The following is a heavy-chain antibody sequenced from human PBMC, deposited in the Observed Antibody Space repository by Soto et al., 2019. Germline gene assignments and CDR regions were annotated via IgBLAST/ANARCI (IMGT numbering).Heavy chain of an antibody. J-gene: IGHJ6*02. Sequence: GGSLRLSCAASGFTFSSYTMSWVRQAPGKGLEWVSAISGSGGSTYYADSVKGRFTISRDNSKNTLYLQMNSLRAEDTAVYYCAKPAGDIVVVPAAPDYYYYYGMDVWGQGTTVTVSS. V-gene: IGHV3-23*01. CDR2: ISGSGGST. D-gene: IGHD2-2*01. CDR3: AKPAGDIVVVPAAPDYYYYYGMDV. CDR1: GFTFSSYT.